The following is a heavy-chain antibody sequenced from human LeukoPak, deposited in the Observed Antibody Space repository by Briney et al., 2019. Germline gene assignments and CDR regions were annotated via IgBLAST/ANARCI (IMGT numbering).Heavy chain of an antibody. J-gene: IGHJ3*02. Sequence: KPSETLSLTCAVYGGSFSGYYWTWIRHPPGKGLEWIGSIYYSGSTYYNPSLKSRVTISVDTSKNQFSLKLSSVTAADTAVYYCARAHNSYGFDIWGQGTMVTVSS. CDR3: ARAHNSYGFDI. CDR2: IYYSGST. V-gene: IGHV4-34*01. CDR1: GGSFSGYY. D-gene: IGHD1-20*01.